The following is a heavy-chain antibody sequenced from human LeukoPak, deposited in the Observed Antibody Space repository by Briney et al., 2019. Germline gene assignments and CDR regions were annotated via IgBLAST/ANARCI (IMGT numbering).Heavy chain of an antibody. CDR2: ISSSSSYI. V-gene: IGHV3-21*01. CDR3: ARGALGMSGRIVDAFDI. Sequence: PGGSLRLSCAASGFTFSSYAMSWVRQASGKGLEWVSSISSSSSYIYFADSVKGRFTISRDNAKNSLYLQMNSLRAEDTAVYYCARGALGMSGRIVDAFDIWGQGTRVTVSS. D-gene: IGHD1-14*01. CDR1: GFTFSSYA. J-gene: IGHJ3*02.